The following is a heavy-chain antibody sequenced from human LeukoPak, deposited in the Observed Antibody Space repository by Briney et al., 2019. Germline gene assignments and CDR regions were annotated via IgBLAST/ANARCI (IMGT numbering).Heavy chain of an antibody. Sequence: SETLSLTCTVSGGSISGGGYYWSWIRQHPGKGLEWIGYIYYSGSTYYNPSLKSRVTISVDTSKNQFSLKLSSVTAADTAVYYCAGTYYYDSSGYYWGQGTLVTVSS. CDR1: GGSISGGGYY. V-gene: IGHV4-31*03. D-gene: IGHD3-22*01. CDR3: AGTYYYDSSGYY. J-gene: IGHJ4*02. CDR2: IYYSGST.